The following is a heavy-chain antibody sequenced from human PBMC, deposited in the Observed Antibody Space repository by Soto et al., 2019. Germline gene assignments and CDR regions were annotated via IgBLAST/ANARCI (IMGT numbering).Heavy chain of an antibody. CDR3: ARQGFGELHGLVDV. D-gene: IGHD3-10*01. J-gene: IGHJ6*01. V-gene: IGHV4-59*08. Sequence: QVQLQESGPGLVKPSETLSLTCTISGGPMNNYYCSWFRQPRGQGLAWIGYMGYNGFTRYNPSLRSRVAISRDTAKNQFSLNLSSVTAADTALYYCARQGFGELHGLVDVWGQGITVTVSS. CDR2: MGYNGFT. CDR1: GGPMNNYY.